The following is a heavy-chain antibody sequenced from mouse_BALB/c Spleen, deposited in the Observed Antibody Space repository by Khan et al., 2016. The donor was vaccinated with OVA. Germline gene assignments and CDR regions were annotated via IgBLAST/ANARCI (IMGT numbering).Heavy chain of an antibody. J-gene: IGHJ1*01. D-gene: IGHD1-1*01. CDR1: GYTFTDYV. Sequence: QVQLQESGPELVKPGASVKMSCKASGYTFTDYVISWVKQRTGQGLEWIGEIYPGSGNTNYNEKFRGKATLTADKSSTTAYMQVSSLTSEDSAVYFCATASYCYGSSSYWFFDVWGAGTTVTVSS. CDR2: IYPGSGNT. V-gene: IGHV1-81*01. CDR3: ATASYCYGSSSYWFFDV.